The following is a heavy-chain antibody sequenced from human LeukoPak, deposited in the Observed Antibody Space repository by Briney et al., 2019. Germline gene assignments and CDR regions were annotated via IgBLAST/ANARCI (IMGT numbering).Heavy chain of an antibody. CDR1: GYTFTSYD. V-gene: IGHV1-8*01. D-gene: IGHD5-18*01. CDR3: ASGSTDTAMVNAFDI. J-gene: IGHJ3*02. Sequence: GASVKVSCKASGYTFTSYDINWVRQATGQGLEWMGWMNPNSGNTGYAQKFQGRVTMTRNTSISTAYMELSSLRSEDTAVYYCASGSTDTAMVNAFDIWGQGTMVTISS. CDR2: MNPNSGNT.